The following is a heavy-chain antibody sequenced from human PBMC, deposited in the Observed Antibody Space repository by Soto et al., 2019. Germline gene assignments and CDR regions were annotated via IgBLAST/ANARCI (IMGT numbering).Heavy chain of an antibody. Sequence: QVQLQESGPGLVKPSQTLSLTCTVSGGSISSGGYYWSWIRQHPGKGLEWIGYIYYSGSTYYNPSLTSRVTISVDPSKNQFSLKLSSVTAADTAVYYCAREGLVPAASVDYWGQGTLVTVSS. CDR1: GGSISSGGYY. V-gene: IGHV4-31*03. CDR2: IYYSGST. CDR3: AREGLVPAASVDY. J-gene: IGHJ4*02. D-gene: IGHD2-2*01.